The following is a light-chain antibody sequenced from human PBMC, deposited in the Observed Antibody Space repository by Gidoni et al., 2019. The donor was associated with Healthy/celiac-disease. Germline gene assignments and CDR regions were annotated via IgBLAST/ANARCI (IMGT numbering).Light chain of an antibody. CDR1: QSVTNNY. CDR3: QQSGSSPYT. Sequence: IVLTQSPGTLSLSPAERATLPCRASQSVTNNYLAWYQQKPGQAPRLVIYDASKSATGIPDRFSGSGSGPDFTLTISSLEPEDFAVYYCQQSGSSPYTFGQGSKLEIK. J-gene: IGKJ2*01. V-gene: IGKV3-20*01. CDR2: DAS.